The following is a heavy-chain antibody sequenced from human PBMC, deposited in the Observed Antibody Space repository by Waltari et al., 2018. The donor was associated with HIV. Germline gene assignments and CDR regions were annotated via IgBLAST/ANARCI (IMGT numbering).Heavy chain of an antibody. J-gene: IGHJ2*01. V-gene: IGHV5-51*01. CDR3: ARRVAYTGWYFDF. Sequence: EVQLVQSGAEVKKPGESLKISCKGSGYSFPSQWIGWVRQTPGKGLEWMGIIYPSDSDTRYSPSFQGQVTISADKSTSTAYLQWSSLKASDSAIYYCARRVAYTGWYFDFWGRGTLVTVSS. D-gene: IGHD2-15*01. CDR2: IYPSDSDT. CDR1: GYSFPSQW.